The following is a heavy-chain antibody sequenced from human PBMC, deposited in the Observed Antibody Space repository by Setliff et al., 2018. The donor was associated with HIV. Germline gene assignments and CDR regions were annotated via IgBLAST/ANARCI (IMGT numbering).Heavy chain of an antibody. D-gene: IGHD3-22*01. CDR3: ARLTTTYYYDSSAYYHPV. Sequence: SETLSLTCVVSGDSISRSRYYWGWIRQPPGKGLEWIGSFYYSGSTSYNPSLKSRVTISGDTSKNQFSLKLSSVTAADTAVFYCARLTTTYYYDSSAYYHPVWGQGTLVTVSS. J-gene: IGHJ4*02. V-gene: IGHV4-39*01. CDR2: FYYSGST. CDR1: GDSISRSRYY.